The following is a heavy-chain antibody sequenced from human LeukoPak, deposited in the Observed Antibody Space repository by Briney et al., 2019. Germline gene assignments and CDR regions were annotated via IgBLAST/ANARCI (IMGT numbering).Heavy chain of an antibody. D-gene: IGHD5-18*01. J-gene: IGHJ4*02. CDR3: ARVGTAMVRLYYFDY. CDR2: ISSSSSYI. CDR1: GFTFSSYS. Sequence: GGSLRLSCAASGFTFSSYSMNWVRQAPGEGLEWVSSISSSSSYIYYADSVKGRFTISRDNAKNSLYLQMNSLRAEDTAVYYCARVGTAMVRLYYFDYWGQGTLVTVSS. V-gene: IGHV3-21*01.